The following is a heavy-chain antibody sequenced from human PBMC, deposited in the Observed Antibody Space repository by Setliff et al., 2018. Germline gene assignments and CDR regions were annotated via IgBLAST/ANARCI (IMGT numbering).Heavy chain of an antibody. Sequence: ASETLSLTCTRRVSGASVRTYYWTWIRQPPGKGLEWIGNIYGMGETKYHPSLKSRVTISLDKTKNAFSLRLTSVTAADTGVYFCARSVDPDVWGKGTTVTVSS. J-gene: IGHJ6*04. CDR1: GASVRTYY. CDR3: ARSVDPDV. CDR2: IYGMGET. V-gene: IGHV4-4*08.